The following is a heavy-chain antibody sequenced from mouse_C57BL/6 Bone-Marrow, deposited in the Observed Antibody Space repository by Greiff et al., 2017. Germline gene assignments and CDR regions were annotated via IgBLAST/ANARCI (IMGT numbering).Heavy chain of an antibody. Sequence: EVQRVESGGDLVKPGGSLKLSCAASGFTFSSYGMSWVRQTPDKRLEWVATISSGGSYTYYPDSVKGRFTISRDNAKNTLYLQMSSLKSEDTAMYYCARRRRGNAMDYWGQGTSVTVSS. V-gene: IGHV5-6*01. CDR3: ARRRRGNAMDY. J-gene: IGHJ4*01. CDR1: GFTFSSYG. CDR2: ISSGGSYT.